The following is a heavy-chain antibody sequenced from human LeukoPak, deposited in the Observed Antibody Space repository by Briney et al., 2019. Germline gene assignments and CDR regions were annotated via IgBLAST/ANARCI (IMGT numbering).Heavy chain of an antibody. CDR3: AIVEIGFSSGLDY. J-gene: IGHJ4*02. D-gene: IGHD3-22*01. V-gene: IGHV3-23*01. Sequence: PGGSLRLSCAASGFTFSSYAMSWVRQAPGKGLEWVSGISSSGGSTYYADSVKGRFTISRDNSKNTLYLQMNSLRAEDTAVYYCAIVEIGFSSGLDYWGQGTLVTVSS. CDR2: ISSSGGST. CDR1: GFTFSSYA.